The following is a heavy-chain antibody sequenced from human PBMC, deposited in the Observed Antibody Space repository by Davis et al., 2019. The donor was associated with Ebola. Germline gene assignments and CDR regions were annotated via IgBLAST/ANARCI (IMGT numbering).Heavy chain of an antibody. Sequence: ASVKVSCKASGYSFTNYYIHWVRQAPGQGLEWMGRINADSGDTNYSQKFRGRVTMTRDTSISTAYMELSTLRSDDTAVYYCAGDLDCTTGVCQREADYWGQGTLVTVSS. CDR3: AGDLDCTTGVCQREADY. CDR2: INADSGDT. J-gene: IGHJ4*02. D-gene: IGHD2-8*01. CDR1: GYSFTNYY. V-gene: IGHV1-2*06.